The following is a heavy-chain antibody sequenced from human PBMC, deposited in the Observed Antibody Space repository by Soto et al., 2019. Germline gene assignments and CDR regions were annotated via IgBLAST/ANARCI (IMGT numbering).Heavy chain of an antibody. CDR2: LSGGGGRT. Sequence: EVQVLESGGGLVQPGGSLRLSCAASGFTFSSYAMDWVRQAPGKGLEWVSGLSGGGGRTYYAESVKGRFTISRYNDKNTRYLDKNSLRAEDTPMYYCAKDVRIAFDFWTAYPPSHDFWGHGTMVTVTS. D-gene: IGHD3-3*01. CDR1: GFTFSSYA. CDR3: AKDVRIAFDFWTAYPPSHDF. J-gene: IGHJ4*01. V-gene: IGHV3-23*01.